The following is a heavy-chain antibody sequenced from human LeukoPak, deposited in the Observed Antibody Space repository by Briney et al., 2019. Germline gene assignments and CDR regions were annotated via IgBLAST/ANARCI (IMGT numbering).Heavy chain of an antibody. J-gene: IGHJ4*02. CDR2: IYPGDSDT. CDR3: ARLRPTIFGHTQQAPADY. CDR1: GYSFFSYW. D-gene: IGHD3-3*01. V-gene: IGHV5-51*01. Sequence: GESLKISCRGSGYSFFSYWIGWVRQVPGKGLEWMGIIYPGDSDTRYSPYFEGQVTISADKSIDTAYLQWSSLKASDSAMYYCARLRPTIFGHTQQAPADYWGQGTLVTVSS.